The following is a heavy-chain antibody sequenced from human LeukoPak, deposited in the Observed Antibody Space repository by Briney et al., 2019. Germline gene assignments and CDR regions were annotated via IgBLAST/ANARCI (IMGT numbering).Heavy chain of an antibody. Sequence: PGGSLRLSCAASGFTFSSYAMSWVRQAPGKGLEWVSAISGSGGSTYYADSVKGRFTISRDNSMNTLYLQMNSLRAEDTAVYYCAKTSGVVVVPAALLHHYWGQGTLVTVSS. J-gene: IGHJ4*02. CDR2: ISGSGGST. CDR3: AKTSGVVVVPAALLHHY. D-gene: IGHD2-2*01. CDR1: GFTFSSYA. V-gene: IGHV3-23*01.